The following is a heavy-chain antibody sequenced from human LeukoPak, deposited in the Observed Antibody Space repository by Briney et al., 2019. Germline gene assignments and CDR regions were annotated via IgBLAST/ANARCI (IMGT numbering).Heavy chain of an antibody. CDR1: GFTFSSYW. CDR3: VKNSGWYRLDC. D-gene: IGHD6-13*01. CDR2: INHNGNVN. V-gene: IGHV3-7*03. J-gene: IGHJ4*02. Sequence: GGSLRLSCAASGFTFSSYWMNWARQAPGKGLEWVASINHNGNVNYYVDSVKGRFTISRDNAKNSLFLQMDSLRSEDTAVYYCVKNSGWYRLDCWGQGTLVTVSS.